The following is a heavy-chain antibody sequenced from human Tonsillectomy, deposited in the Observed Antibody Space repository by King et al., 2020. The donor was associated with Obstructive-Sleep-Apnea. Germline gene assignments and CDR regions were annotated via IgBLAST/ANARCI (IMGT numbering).Heavy chain of an antibody. V-gene: IGHV3-23*04. CDR3: AKDVDRRFGDP. CDR1: GFTFSSYG. CDR2: ISDIGGST. J-gene: IGHJ5*02. Sequence: VQLVESGGGLVQPGGSLRLSCGVSGFTFSSYGMSWVRQAPGKGLEWVSAISDIGGSTYYADSVRGRFIISRDNSENTLYMQMDSLRVEDTAVYYCAKDVDRRFGDPTGQGTLVTVSP. D-gene: IGHD3-10*01.